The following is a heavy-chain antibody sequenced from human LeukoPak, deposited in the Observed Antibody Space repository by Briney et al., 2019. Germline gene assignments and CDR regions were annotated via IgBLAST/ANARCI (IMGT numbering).Heavy chain of an antibody. CDR1: GFTFNDYD. CDR2: ITSTSKTT. Sequence: GGSLRLSCAASGFTFNDYDFNWVRQAPGKGLEWLSYITSTSKTTYYAASVKGRFTISRDTAKNSLYLQMNSLRAEDTAVYYCARPPPYSSGWYEDYWGQGTLVTVSS. J-gene: IGHJ4*02. CDR3: ARPPPYSSGWYEDY. D-gene: IGHD6-19*01. V-gene: IGHV3-48*01.